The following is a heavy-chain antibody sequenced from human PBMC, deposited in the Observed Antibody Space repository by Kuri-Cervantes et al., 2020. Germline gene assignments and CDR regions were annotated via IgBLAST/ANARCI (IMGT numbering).Heavy chain of an antibody. V-gene: IGHV3-21*04. Sequence: GESLKISCAASGFTFSSYSMNWVRQAPGKGLEWVSSISSSSSYIYYADSVKGRFTISRDNAKNSLYLQMNSLRAEDTALYYCAKDMGSSGWYGRFDAFDIWGQGTMVTVSS. CDR3: AKDMGSSGWYGRFDAFDI. J-gene: IGHJ3*02. D-gene: IGHD6-19*01. CDR1: GFTFSSYS. CDR2: ISSSSSYI.